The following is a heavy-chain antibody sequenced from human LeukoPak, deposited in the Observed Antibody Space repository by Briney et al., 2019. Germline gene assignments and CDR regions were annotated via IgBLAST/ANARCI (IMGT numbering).Heavy chain of an antibody. J-gene: IGHJ4*02. V-gene: IGHV4-4*02. CDR1: GGSISSNNW. Sequence: PSETLPLTCAVSGGSISSNNWWGWVRQPPGKGLEWIGEIYHSGSPNYNPSLKSRVTISVDKSRNHFSLNLSSVTAADTAAYYCARVNINNWHSCDYWGQGTLVTVSS. CDR3: ARVNINNWHSCDY. CDR2: IYHSGSP. D-gene: IGHD1-1*01.